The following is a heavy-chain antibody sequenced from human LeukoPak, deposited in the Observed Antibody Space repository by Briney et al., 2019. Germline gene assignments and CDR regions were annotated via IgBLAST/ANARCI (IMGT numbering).Heavy chain of an antibody. V-gene: IGHV1-69*04. Sequence: ASVKVSCKASGGTFSSYAISWVRQAPGQGLEWMGRIIPILGIANCAQKFQGRVTITADKSTSTAYMELSSLRSEDTAVYYCARAHYYDSSGYWYYFDYWGQGTLVTVSS. D-gene: IGHD3-22*01. CDR1: GGTFSSYA. J-gene: IGHJ4*02. CDR2: IIPILGIA. CDR3: ARAHYYDSSGYWYYFDY.